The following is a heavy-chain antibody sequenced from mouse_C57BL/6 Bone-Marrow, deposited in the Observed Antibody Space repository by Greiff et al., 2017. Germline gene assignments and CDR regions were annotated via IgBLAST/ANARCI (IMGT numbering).Heavy chain of an antibody. V-gene: IGHV1-64*01. J-gene: IGHJ4*01. CDR3: ARYHYYGSSPYAMDY. CDR2: IHPNSGST. CDR1: GYTFTSYW. D-gene: IGHD1-1*01. Sequence: VQLQQPGAELVKPGASVTLSCKASGYTFTSYWMHWVKQRPGQGLEWIGMIHPNSGSTNYNEKFKSKATLTVDKSSSTAYMQLSSLTSEDSAVYYCARYHYYGSSPYAMDYWGQGTSVTVSS.